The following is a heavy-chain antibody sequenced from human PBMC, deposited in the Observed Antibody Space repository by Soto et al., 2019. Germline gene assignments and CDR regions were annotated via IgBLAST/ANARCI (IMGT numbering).Heavy chain of an antibody. Sequence: QVQLVQSGAEVKKPGSSVKVSCKASGGTFSSYTISWVRQAPGQGLEWMGRIIPILGIANYAQKFQGRVTITADKSTSTAYMELSSLRSEVTAVYYCARDNTTVVRDNYWGQGTLVTVSS. CDR2: IIPILGIA. J-gene: IGHJ4*02. CDR3: ARDNTTVVRDNY. V-gene: IGHV1-69*08. CDR1: GGTFSSYT. D-gene: IGHD4-17*01.